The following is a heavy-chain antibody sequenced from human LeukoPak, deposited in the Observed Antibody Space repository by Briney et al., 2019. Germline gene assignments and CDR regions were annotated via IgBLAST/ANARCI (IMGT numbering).Heavy chain of an antibody. CDR3: ARGRGFGVVIPYYYYMDV. J-gene: IGHJ6*03. V-gene: IGHV4-34*01. CDR1: GGSFSGYY. D-gene: IGHD3-3*01. CDR2: INHSGST. Sequence: PSETLSLTCAVYGGSFSGYYWSWIRQPPGKGLEWIGEINHSGSTNYNPSLKSRVTISVDTSKNQFSLKLSSVTAADTAVYYCARGRGFGVVIPYYYYMDVWGKGTTVTVSS.